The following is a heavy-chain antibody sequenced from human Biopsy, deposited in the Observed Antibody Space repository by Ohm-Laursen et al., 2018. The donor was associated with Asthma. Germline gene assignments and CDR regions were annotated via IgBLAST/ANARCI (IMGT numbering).Heavy chain of an antibody. V-gene: IGHV4-34*01. Sequence: GTLSLTCYVYPGSFSGFFWTWIRQSPGKGLEWIGETNERGVTNNNPSLKSRVIISIDTYWNRVSLKLTSVTAADTAVYYCARGPELDVWGQGATVTVSS. CDR1: PGSFSGFF. CDR2: TNERGVT. CDR3: ARGPELDV. J-gene: IGHJ6*02.